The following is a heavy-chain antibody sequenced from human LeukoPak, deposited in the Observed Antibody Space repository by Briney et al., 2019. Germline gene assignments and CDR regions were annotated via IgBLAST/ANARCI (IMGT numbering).Heavy chain of an antibody. D-gene: IGHD3-10*01. Sequence: PGGSLRLSCAASGFTFSSYSMNWVRQAPGKGLEWVSSISSSSSYIYHADSVKGRFTISRDNAKNSLYLQMNSLRAEDTAVYYCARDYYGSGNYWGQGTLVTVSS. CDR3: ARDYYGSGNY. CDR1: GFTFSSYS. CDR2: ISSSSSYI. J-gene: IGHJ4*02. V-gene: IGHV3-21*01.